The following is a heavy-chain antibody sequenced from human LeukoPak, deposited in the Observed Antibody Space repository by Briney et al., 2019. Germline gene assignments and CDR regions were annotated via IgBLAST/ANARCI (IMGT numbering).Heavy chain of an antibody. V-gene: IGHV4-59*01. CDR3: ARYYCGNSGSIYAFDI. CDR1: GGSINKYY. CDR2: IYYSGST. J-gene: IGHJ3*02. D-gene: IGHD3-22*01. Sequence: SETLSLTCTISGGSINKYYWSWIRQPPGKGLEWIGYIYYSGSTNYNPSLKSRVTISVDTSKNQFSLKLSSVTSADTAVYYCARYYCGNSGSIYAFDIWGQGTMVTVSS.